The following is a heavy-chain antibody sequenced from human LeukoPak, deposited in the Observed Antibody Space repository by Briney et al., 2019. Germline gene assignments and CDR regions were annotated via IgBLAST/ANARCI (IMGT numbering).Heavy chain of an antibody. V-gene: IGHV6-1*01. CDR3: ARSRTQHDCFDP. CDR1: GDSVSSNSVT. Sequence: SQTLSLTCAISGDSVSSNSVTWNWIRQSPSKGLEWLGRTYYRSTWYNDYAVSVRGRITVNPDTSKHQFSLHLNSVTPEDTAVYYCARSRTQHDCFDPWRQGILVTVSS. CDR2: TYYRSTWYN. J-gene: IGHJ5*02. D-gene: IGHD1-14*01.